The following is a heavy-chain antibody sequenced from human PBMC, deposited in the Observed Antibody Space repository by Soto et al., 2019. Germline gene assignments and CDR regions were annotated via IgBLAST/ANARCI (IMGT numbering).Heavy chain of an antibody. Sequence: ASVKVSCKASGYTFTGYYMHCVLQSPVQWLDWMGCINPNSGGTNYAQKFQGRVTMTRDTSISTAYMELSRLRSDDTAVYYCARGAPIVVVPAAILGGYYYYGMDVWGQGTTVTVSS. CDR3: ARGAPIVVVPAAILGGYYYYGMDV. J-gene: IGHJ6*02. V-gene: IGHV1-2*02. D-gene: IGHD2-2*02. CDR2: INPNSGGT. CDR1: GYTFTGYY.